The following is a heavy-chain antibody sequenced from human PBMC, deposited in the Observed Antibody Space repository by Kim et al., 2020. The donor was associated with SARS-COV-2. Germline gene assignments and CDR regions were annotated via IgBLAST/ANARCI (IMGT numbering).Heavy chain of an antibody. Sequence: GGSLRLSCAASGFTFSTYWMSWVRQAPGKGLEWVATIQQDGRETYYVDSVKGRFTISKDNAKNSLYLHMNSLRAEDTAVYYCARAGLFVGVTTAYSFYY. V-gene: IGHV3-7*01. CDR2: IQQDGRET. CDR3: ARAGLFVGVTTAYSFYY. J-gene: IGHJ6*03. D-gene: IGHD1-26*01. CDR1: GFTFSTYW.